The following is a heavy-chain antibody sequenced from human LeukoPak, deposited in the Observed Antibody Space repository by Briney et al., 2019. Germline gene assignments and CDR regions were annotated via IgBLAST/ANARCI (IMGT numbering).Heavy chain of an antibody. CDR2: IYYSGST. CDR3: ARDVGGWYDY. D-gene: IGHD6-19*01. V-gene: IGHV4-59*01. Sequence: PSETLSLTCTVSGGSISSYYWSWIRQPPGKGLEWIGYIYYSGSTNYNPSLKSRVTISVDTSKNQFSLKLSSVTVADTAVYYCARDVGGWYDYWGQGTLVTVSS. J-gene: IGHJ4*02. CDR1: GGSISSYY.